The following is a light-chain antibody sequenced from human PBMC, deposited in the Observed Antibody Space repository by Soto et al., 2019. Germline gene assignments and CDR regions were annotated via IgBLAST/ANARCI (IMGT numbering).Light chain of an antibody. V-gene: IGKV1-39*01. CDR2: GAS. Sequence: EIAVTKSAFALSASLGDRFTIPCRASQSVXNSLNWDQQKLGKVPKVLIXGASSWQRGVPERFSGSGSGTDFTLTISSLKPEDFAVYYCQENDTSLPGTVGQGTKVEI. CDR3: QENDTSLPGT. CDR1: QSVXNS. J-gene: IGKJ1*01.